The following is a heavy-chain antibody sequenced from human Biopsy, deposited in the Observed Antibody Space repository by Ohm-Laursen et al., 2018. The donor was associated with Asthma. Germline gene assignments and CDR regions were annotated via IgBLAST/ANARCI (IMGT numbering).Heavy chain of an antibody. D-gene: IGHD6-19*01. CDR3: ARCQVGYSSGWSLLLKKIYYSGMDV. J-gene: IGHJ6*02. V-gene: IGHV1-69*13. Sequence: SVSASRQAPGGTFSNCAISWVRQAPGQGLEWLGGIMTVFGTTNYAQKFQGRVTITADESTSTAYMEVTSLRSEDTAIYYCARCQVGYSSGWSLLLKKIYYSGMDVWGQGTAVTVSS. CDR2: IMTVFGTT. CDR1: GGTFSNCA.